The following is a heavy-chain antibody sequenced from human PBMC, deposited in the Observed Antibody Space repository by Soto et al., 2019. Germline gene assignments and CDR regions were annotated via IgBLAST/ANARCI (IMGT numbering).Heavy chain of an antibody. CDR1: GGTFSSYA. CDR2: IIPILGTA. CDR3: ARDQYGALRGYSYGYYGMDV. V-gene: IGHV1-69*06. J-gene: IGHJ6*02. Sequence: SVKVSCKASGGTFSSYAISWVRQAPGQGREWMGGIIPILGTANYAQKFQGRVTITADKSTSTAYMELSSLRSEDTAVYYCARDQYGALRGYSYGYYGMDVWGQGTTVTVSS. D-gene: IGHD5-18*01.